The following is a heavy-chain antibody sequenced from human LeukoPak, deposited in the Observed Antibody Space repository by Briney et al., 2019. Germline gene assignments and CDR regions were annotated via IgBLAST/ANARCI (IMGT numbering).Heavy chain of an antibody. CDR3: ARDNSGQHHDWNFDY. J-gene: IGHJ4*02. CDR2: ISSSRYI. Sequence: NPGGSLRLSCTASGFILGDYAMNWVRQAPGKGLEWVSSISSSRYIYYADSVKGRFTISRDNAKNSLYLQMNSLGAEDTAVYYCARDNSGQHHDWNFDYWGQGTLVTVSS. CDR1: GFILGDYA. V-gene: IGHV3-69-1*01. D-gene: IGHD3-10*01.